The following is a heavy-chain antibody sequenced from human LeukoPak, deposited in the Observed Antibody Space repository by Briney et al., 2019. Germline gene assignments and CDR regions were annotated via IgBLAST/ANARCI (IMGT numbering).Heavy chain of an antibody. CDR2: IYHSGST. CDR3: ARHGSPRIVVAPAAIVDAFDI. D-gene: IGHD2-2*02. CDR1: GYSISSGYY. J-gene: IGHJ3*02. V-gene: IGHV4-38-2*01. Sequence: PSETLSLTCAVSGYSISSGYYWGWIRQPPGKGLEWIGSIYHSGSTYYNPSLKSRVTISVDTSKNQFSLKLSSVTAADTAVYYCARHGSPRIVVAPAAIVDAFDIWGQGTMVTVSS.